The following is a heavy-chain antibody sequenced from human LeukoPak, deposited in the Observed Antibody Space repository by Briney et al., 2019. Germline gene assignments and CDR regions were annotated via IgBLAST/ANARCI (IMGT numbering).Heavy chain of an antibody. D-gene: IGHD6-13*01. CDR1: GGSISSYY. CDR2: TYYSGST. Sequence: KTSETLSLTCTVSGGSISSYYWSWIRQPPGKGLEWIGYTYYSGSTNYNPSLKSRVTISVDTSKNQLSLKLSSVTAADTAVYYCARDSGIAAAREPWFDPWGQGTLVTVSS. CDR3: ARDSGIAAAREPWFDP. J-gene: IGHJ5*02. V-gene: IGHV4-59*01.